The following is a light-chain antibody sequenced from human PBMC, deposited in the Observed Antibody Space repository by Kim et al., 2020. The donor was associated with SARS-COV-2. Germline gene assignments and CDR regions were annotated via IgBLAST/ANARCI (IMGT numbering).Light chain of an antibody. Sequence: QSALTQPASVSGSPGQSITISCTGTSSDVGAYDYVSWYQHHPGKAPKLFIYDVTQRPSGVSNRFSGSKSGNTASLTISGLQAEDEADYYCSSYTSSSTLVFGGGTQLTVL. CDR3: SSYTSSSTLV. V-gene: IGLV2-14*03. CDR2: DVT. J-gene: IGLJ3*02. CDR1: SSDVGAYDY.